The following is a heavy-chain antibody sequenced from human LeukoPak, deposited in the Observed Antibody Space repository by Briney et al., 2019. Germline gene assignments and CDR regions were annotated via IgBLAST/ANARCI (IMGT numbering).Heavy chain of an antibody. CDR2: ISSSSSTI. Sequence: GGSLRLSCAASGFTFSSYAMNWVRQAPGKGLEWVSYISSSSSTIYYADSVKGRFTISRDNAKNSLYLQMNSLRAEDTAVYYCARDGDIVVVPAAWIDYWGQGTLVTVSS. V-gene: IGHV3-48*01. CDR3: ARDGDIVVVPAAWIDY. D-gene: IGHD2-2*01. J-gene: IGHJ4*02. CDR1: GFTFSSYA.